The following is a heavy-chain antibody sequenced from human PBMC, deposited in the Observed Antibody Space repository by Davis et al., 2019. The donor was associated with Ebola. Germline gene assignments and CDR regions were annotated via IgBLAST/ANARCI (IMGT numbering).Heavy chain of an antibody. J-gene: IGHJ5*02. CDR1: GFTFSNYW. D-gene: IGHD3-22*01. CDR2: ISWNSGSI. CDR3: AKANSSGYYQNWIDP. V-gene: IGHV3-9*01. Sequence: GGSLRLSCAASGFTFSNYWMTWVRQAPGKGLEWVSGISWNSGSIDYADSVKGRFTISRDNAKNSLYLQMNSLRAEDTAVYYCAKANSSGYYQNWIDPWGQGTLVIVSS.